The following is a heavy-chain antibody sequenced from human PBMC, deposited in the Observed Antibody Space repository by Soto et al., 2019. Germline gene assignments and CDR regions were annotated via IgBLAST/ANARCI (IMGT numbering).Heavy chain of an antibody. CDR3: ARVGGNYDFWSGYRQWFDY. J-gene: IGHJ4*02. Sequence: PSETLSLTCTVSGGSISSGGYYWSWIRQHPGKGLEWVGYIYYSGSTYYNPSLKSRVTISVDTSKNQFSLKLSSVTAADTAVYYCARVGGNYDFWSGYRQWFDYWGQGTLVTVSS. CDR2: IYYSGST. CDR1: GGSISSGGYY. D-gene: IGHD3-3*01. V-gene: IGHV4-31*03.